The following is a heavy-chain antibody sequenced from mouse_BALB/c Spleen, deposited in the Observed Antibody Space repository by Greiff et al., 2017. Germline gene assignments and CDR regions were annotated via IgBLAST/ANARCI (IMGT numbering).Heavy chain of an antibody. V-gene: IGHV3-6*02. CDR3: ARGGTYDTWFAY. D-gene: IGHD2-3*01. CDR2: ISYDGSN. Sequence: EVQLQESGPGLVKPSQSLSLTCSVTGYSITSGYYWNWIRQFPGNKLEWMGYISYDGSNNYNPSLKNRISITRDTSKNQLFLKLNSVTTEDTATYYCARGGTYDTWFAYWGQGTLVTVSA. CDR1: GYSITSGYY. J-gene: IGHJ3*01.